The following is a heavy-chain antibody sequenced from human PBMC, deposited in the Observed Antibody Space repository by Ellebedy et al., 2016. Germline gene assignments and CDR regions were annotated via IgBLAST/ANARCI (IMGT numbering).Heavy chain of an antibody. J-gene: IGHJ4*02. V-gene: IGHV3-21*04. Sequence: GGSLRLSXAASGFTFSDYTMAWVRQAPGRGLEWVSSIGRYSSPIYYADSVEGRFTISRDNAKSSLYLQMHSLRADDTAVYYCARGNPDYSHSYFDSWGRGTLVTVSS. CDR3: ARGNPDYSHSYFDS. CDR2: IGRYSSPI. CDR1: GFTFSDYT. D-gene: IGHD4-11*01.